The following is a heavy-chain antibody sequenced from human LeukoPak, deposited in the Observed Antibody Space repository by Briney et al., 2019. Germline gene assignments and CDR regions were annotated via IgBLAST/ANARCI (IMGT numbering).Heavy chain of an antibody. V-gene: IGHV3-7*01. CDR2: IKQDGSEK. J-gene: IGHJ4*02. D-gene: IGHD2-21*02. Sequence: GGSLRLSCAGSGFMFSNYWMTWVRQAPGKGLERVANIKQDGSEKYYVDSVKGRFTISRDNAKNSLYLQMNSLRAEDTAVYYCAREGDTYYYVAYWGQGTLVTVSS. CDR3: AREGDTYYYVAY. CDR1: GFMFSNYW.